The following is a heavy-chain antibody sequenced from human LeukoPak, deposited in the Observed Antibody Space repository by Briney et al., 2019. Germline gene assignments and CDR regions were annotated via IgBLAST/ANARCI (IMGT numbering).Heavy chain of an antibody. J-gene: IGHJ3*02. CDR3: ARHPTQYYYDSSGYYVDAFDI. CDR1: GGSFSGYY. Sequence: PSETLSLTCAVYGGSFSGYYWSWIRQPPGKGLERIGEINHSGSTNYNPSLKSRVTISVDTSKNQFSLKLSSVTAADTAVYYCARHPTQYYYDSSGYYVDAFDIWGQGTMVTVSS. V-gene: IGHV4-34*01. CDR2: INHSGST. D-gene: IGHD3-22*01.